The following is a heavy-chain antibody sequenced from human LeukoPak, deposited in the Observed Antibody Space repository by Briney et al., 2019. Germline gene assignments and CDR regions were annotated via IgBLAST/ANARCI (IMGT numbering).Heavy chain of an antibody. CDR1: GGSINNYF. D-gene: IGHD3-10*01. V-gene: IGHV4-4*07. CDR3: VAALFRVNVVRGPTSFDY. J-gene: IGHJ4*02. CDR2: ISSTGST. Sequence: PSETLSLTCSFSGGSINNYFWSWVRQPAGKGLEWIGLISSTGSTSYNPSLQSRVSMSIDRSKNQFSLNLRSVTAADTALYYCVAALFRVNVVRGPTSFDYWGQGTLVTVSA.